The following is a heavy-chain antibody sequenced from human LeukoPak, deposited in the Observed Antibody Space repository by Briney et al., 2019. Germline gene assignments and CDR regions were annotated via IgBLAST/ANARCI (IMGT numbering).Heavy chain of an antibody. D-gene: IGHD6-13*01. CDR3: ARQQLVRDAFDI. Sequence: PSETLSLTCTLSGGSISSYYWSWIRQPPGKGLEWLGYIYYSGSTNYNPSLKSRVTISVDTSKNQFSLKLSSVTAADTAVYYCARQQLVRDAFDIWGQGTMVTVSS. V-gene: IGHV4-59*01. CDR1: GGSISSYY. J-gene: IGHJ3*02. CDR2: IYYSGST.